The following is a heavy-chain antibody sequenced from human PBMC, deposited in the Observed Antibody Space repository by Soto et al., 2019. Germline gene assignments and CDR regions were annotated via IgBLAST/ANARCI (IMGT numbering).Heavy chain of an antibody. CDR2: ISGYNGNT. V-gene: IGHV1-18*01. CDR3: ARTQWLQIDY. D-gene: IGHD6-19*01. Sequence: DSVKVSCKASGYTFTTFGISWVRRAPGQGLEWMGWISGYNGNTNYAQKLQGRVTMTTDTSTSTVYMELRSLRSDDTAVYYCARTQWLQIDYWGQGTLVTVSS. CDR1: GYTFTTFG. J-gene: IGHJ4*02.